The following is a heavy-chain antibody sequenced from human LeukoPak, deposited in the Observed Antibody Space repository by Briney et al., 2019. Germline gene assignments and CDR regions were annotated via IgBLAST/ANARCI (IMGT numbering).Heavy chain of an antibody. J-gene: IGHJ4*02. CDR3: ARATAAAGFDY. D-gene: IGHD6-13*01. CDR1: GGSFSGYY. Sequence: SETLSLTCAVYGGSFSGYYWSWIRQPPGKGLEWIGEINYSGSTNYNPSPKSRVTISVDTSKNQFSLKLSSVTAADTAVYYCARATAAAGFDYWGQGTLVTVSS. CDR2: INYSGST. V-gene: IGHV4-34*01.